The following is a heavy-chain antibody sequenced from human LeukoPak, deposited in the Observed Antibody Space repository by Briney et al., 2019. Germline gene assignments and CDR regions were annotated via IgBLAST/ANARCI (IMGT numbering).Heavy chain of an antibody. V-gene: IGHV4-61*02. D-gene: IGHD6-13*01. CDR2: IYTSGST. CDR3: ARGVYNSNWEYYYYYYMDV. J-gene: IGHJ6*03. CDR1: SGSISSSNYY. Sequence: PSETLSLTCTVSSGSISSSNYYWSWIRQPAGKGLEWIGRIYTSGSTNYNPSLKRRVTISVDTSKNQFSLKLSSVPAADTAVYYCARGVYNSNWEYYYYYYMDVWGKGTTVTVSS.